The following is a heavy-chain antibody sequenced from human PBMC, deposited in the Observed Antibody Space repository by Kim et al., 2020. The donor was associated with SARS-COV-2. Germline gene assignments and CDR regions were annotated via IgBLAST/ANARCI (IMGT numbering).Heavy chain of an antibody. J-gene: IGHJ4*02. V-gene: IGHV1-46*01. D-gene: IGHD3-9*01. CDR2: INPSGGST. CDR3: ARGSPVYYDILTGYYRDY. CDR1: GYTFTSYY. Sequence: ASVKVSCKASGYTFTSYYMYWVRQAPGQGLEWMGIINPSGGSTSYAQKFQGRVTMTRDTSTSTVYMELSSLRSEDTAVYYCARGSPVYYDILTGYYRDYWGQGTLVTVSS.